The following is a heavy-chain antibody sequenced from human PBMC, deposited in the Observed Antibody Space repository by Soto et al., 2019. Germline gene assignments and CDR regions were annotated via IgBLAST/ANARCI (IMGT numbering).Heavy chain of an antibody. J-gene: IGHJ4*02. CDR3: ARGPGYYFDY. CDR1: GFTFSSYA. Sequence: EVQLVESGGGLVQPGGSLRLSCAASGFTFSSYAMHWVRQAPGKGLEYVSAISSNGGSTYYANSVKGIFTISRDNSKNTLYLQMGSLRAEDMAVYYCARGPGYYFDYWGQGTLVTVSS. V-gene: IGHV3-64*01. CDR2: ISSNGGST.